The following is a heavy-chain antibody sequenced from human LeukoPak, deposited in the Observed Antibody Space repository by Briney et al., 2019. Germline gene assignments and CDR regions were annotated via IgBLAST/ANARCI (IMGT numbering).Heavy chain of an antibody. Sequence: GGSLRLSCAASGFTFSSYGMHWVRQAPGKGLEWVSSISTSSSYIYYADSMKGRFTISRDNAKNSLYLQMNSLRAEDTAVYYCARDQAPSHYWGQGTLVTVSS. CDR2: ISTSSSYI. V-gene: IGHV3-21*01. J-gene: IGHJ4*02. CDR3: ARDQAPSHY. CDR1: GFTFSSYG.